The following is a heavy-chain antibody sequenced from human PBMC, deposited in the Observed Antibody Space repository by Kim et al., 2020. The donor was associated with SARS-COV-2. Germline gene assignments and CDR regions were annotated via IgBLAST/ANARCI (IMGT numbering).Heavy chain of an antibody. CDR1: GGSISSYY. D-gene: IGHD4-17*01. Sequence: SETLSLTCSVSGGSISSYYWSWIRQPPGKGLEWIGYIFYTGNTDYSPSLKSRVTISVDTSKNQFSLKLRSVTAADTAAYYCARHVNGYSDRHFDYWGQG. CDR3: ARHVNGYSDRHFDY. V-gene: IGHV4-59*08. CDR2: IFYTGNT. J-gene: IGHJ4*02.